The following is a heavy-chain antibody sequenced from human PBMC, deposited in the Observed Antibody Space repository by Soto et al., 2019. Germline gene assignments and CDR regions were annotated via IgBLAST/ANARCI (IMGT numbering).Heavy chain of an antibody. CDR2: INPSGGST. J-gene: IGHJ3*02. D-gene: IGHD3-22*01. CDR3: ARALTYYYDSSGYSAVDGDAFDI. V-gene: IGHV1-46*01. CDR1: GYTFTSYY. Sequence: ASVKVSCKASGYTFTSYYMHRVRQAPGQGLEWMGIINPSGGSTSYAQKFQGRVTMTRDTSTSTVYMELSSLRSEDTAVYYCARALTYYYDSSGYSAVDGDAFDIWG.